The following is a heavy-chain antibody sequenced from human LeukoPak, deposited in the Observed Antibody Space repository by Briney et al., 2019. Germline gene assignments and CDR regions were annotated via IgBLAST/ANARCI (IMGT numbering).Heavy chain of an antibody. D-gene: IGHD6-13*01. CDR1: GGSVTSYY. Sequence: SETLSLTCTVSGGSVTSYYWSWIRQPPGKGLEWIGYIYYSGSTNYNPSLKSRVTISVDTSKNQFSLKLSSVTAADTAVYYCATTQTLEPHSWYEDYYYYGMDVWGQGTTVTVSS. CDR2: IYYSGST. J-gene: IGHJ6*02. V-gene: IGHV4-59*02. CDR3: ATTQTLEPHSWYEDYYYYGMDV.